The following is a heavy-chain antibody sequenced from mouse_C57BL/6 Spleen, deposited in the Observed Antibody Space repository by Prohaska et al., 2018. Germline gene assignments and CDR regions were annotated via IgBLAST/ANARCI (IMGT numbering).Heavy chain of an antibody. V-gene: IGHV1-53*01. D-gene: IGHD1-1*01. CDR1: GYTFTSYW. CDR3: ARRRNYDYAMDY. J-gene: IGHJ4*01. Sequence: TELVKPGSSVKLSCKASGYTFTSYWMHWVKQRPGQGLEWIGNINPSNGGTNYNEKFKSKATLTVDKSSSTAYMQLSSLTSEDSAVYYCARRRNYDYAMDYWGQGTSVTVSS. CDR2: INPSNGGT.